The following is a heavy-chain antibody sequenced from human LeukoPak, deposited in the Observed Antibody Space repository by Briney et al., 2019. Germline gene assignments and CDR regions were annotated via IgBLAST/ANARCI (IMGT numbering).Heavy chain of an antibody. CDR2: INPSGGST. CDR1: GYTFTSYY. J-gene: IGHJ5*02. CDR3: ARERPTIAARSSNWFDP. D-gene: IGHD6-6*01. V-gene: IGHV1-46*01. Sequence: ASVKVSCKASGYTFTSYYMHWVRQAPGQGLEWIGIINPSGGSTNYAQKFQGRVTMTRDTSTSTVYMELGSLRSEDTAVYYCARERPTIAARSSNWFDPWGQGTLVTVSS.